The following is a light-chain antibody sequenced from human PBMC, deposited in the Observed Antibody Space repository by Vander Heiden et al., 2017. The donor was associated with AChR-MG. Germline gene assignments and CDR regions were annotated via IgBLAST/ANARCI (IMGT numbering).Light chain of an antibody. CDR2: EDS. CDR3: CSYAGSRTLV. CDR1: SSDVGSYNL. V-gene: IGLV2-23*01. J-gene: IGLJ2*01. Sequence: QSALTQPASVSGSPGQSITISCTGTSSDVGSYNLVSWYQQHPGKAPKLMIYEDSKRPSGVSNRFSGSKSGNTASLTISGLLAEDESDYYCCSYAGSRTLVFGGGTKVTVL.